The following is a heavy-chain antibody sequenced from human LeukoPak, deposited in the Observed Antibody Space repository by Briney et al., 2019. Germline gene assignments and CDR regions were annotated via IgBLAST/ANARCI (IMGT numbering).Heavy chain of an antibody. D-gene: IGHD6-19*01. CDR3: AKSSSGWYNFDY. CDR2: ISGNGGST. Sequence: PGGSLRLSCAASGFTFSSYAMSWVRQAPGKGLEWVSAISGNGGSTYNADSVRGRFTISRDNSKNTLYVQMNSLRAEDTAVYYCAKSSSGWYNFDYWGRGTLVTVSS. J-gene: IGHJ4*02. V-gene: IGHV3-23*01. CDR1: GFTFSSYA.